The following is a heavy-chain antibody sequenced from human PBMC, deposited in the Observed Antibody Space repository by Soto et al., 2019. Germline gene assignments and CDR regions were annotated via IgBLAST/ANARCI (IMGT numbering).Heavy chain of an antibody. J-gene: IGHJ4*02. D-gene: IGHD1-20*01. CDR2: ISGSGGST. Sequence: GGSLRLSCAASGFTFSSYAMSWVRQAPGKGLEWVSAISGSGGSTYYADSVKGRFTISRDNSKNTLYLQMNSLRAEDMAVYYCAKGFRGYNWKTLNDWGQGTLVTVYS. V-gene: IGHV3-23*01. CDR3: AKGFRGYNWKTLND. CDR1: GFTFSSYA.